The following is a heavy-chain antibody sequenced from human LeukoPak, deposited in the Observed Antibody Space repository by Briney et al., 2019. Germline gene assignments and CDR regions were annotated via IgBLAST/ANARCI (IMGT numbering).Heavy chain of an antibody. V-gene: IGHV5-51*01. CDR1: GYSFATYW. CDR3: ARPPSRGYSSSFEY. CDR2: IYPDESNI. J-gene: IGHJ4*02. D-gene: IGHD2-2*03. Sequence: GESLKISCKGSGYSFATYWIAWVRQMPGKGLEWMGIIYPDESNIRYSPSFQGQVTISADKSISTAYLQWSSLKASGTAIYYCARPPSRGYSSSFEYWGQGTLVTVSS.